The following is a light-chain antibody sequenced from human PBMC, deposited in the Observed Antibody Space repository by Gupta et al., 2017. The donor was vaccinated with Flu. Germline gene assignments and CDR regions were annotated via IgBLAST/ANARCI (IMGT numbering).Light chain of an antibody. V-gene: IGLV1-47*01. Sequence: QSVLTQPPSASGTPGQRVTISCSGSNSNSGGNYVYWYQQLPGTAPKLLIYENNQLPSGVPERFSGSKSGTSASLAISGLRSEDEADYYCATWDDSLSGQVFGGGTKLTVL. CDR2: ENN. CDR1: NSNSGGNY. CDR3: ATWDDSLSGQV. J-gene: IGLJ3*02.